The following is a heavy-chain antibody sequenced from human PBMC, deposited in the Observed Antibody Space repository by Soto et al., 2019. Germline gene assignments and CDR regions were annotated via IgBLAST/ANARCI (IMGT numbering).Heavy chain of an antibody. D-gene: IGHD3-16*01. J-gene: IGHJ6*02. CDR2: IYPGDSDT. CDR3: ARHVPNMIPYGMDV. Sequence: GESLKISCRGSGYSFTSYWIAWVRQMPGKGLEWMGTIYPGDSDTRYSPSLQGQVTISADTSIRTAYLQWSSLKASDTAIYYCARHVPNMIPYGMDVWGQGTTVTVS. V-gene: IGHV5-51*01. CDR1: GYSFTSYW.